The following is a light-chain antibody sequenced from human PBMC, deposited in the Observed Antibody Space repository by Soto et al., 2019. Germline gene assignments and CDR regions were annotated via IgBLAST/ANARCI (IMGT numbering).Light chain of an antibody. Sequence: DIQMTQSPSSLSASVGDRVTITCRASQSISSYLNWYQQKPGKAPKLLISAASSLQSGVPSRFSGSGSGTDFTLTISSLPPEDFATYYCQQNYSTPWTFGQGTMVEIK. V-gene: IGKV1-39*01. CDR3: QQNYSTPWT. CDR2: AAS. J-gene: IGKJ1*01. CDR1: QSISSY.